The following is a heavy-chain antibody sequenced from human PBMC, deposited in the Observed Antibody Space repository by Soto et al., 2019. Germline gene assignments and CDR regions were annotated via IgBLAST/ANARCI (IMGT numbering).Heavy chain of an antibody. D-gene: IGHD1-26*01. Sequence: QVQLQESGPGLVKPSGTLSLTCAVSGGSISSSNWWSWVRQPPGKGLEWIGEIYHSGSTNYNPSRTSRATXSXDXXKNQFSLKRSSVTAADTAVYYCARVSGSYYYGMDVWGQGTTVTVSS. CDR3: ARVSGSYYYGMDV. J-gene: IGHJ6*02. CDR2: IYHSGST. V-gene: IGHV4-4*02. CDR1: GGSISSSNW.